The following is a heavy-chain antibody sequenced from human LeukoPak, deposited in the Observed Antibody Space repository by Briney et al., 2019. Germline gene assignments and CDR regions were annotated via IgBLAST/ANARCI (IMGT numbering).Heavy chain of an antibody. D-gene: IGHD1-1*01. CDR2: SNPNSGDT. CDR3: AVGVHDAFDI. V-gene: IGHV1-2*02. Sequence: ASVKVSCKASGYTFTDHYMHWVRQAPGQGLEWMGWSNPNSGDTQYAQKFQGRVTMTTDTSLTTAYMELSSLRSEDTAVYYCAVGVHDAFDIWGQGTMVTVSS. J-gene: IGHJ3*02. CDR1: GYTFTDHY.